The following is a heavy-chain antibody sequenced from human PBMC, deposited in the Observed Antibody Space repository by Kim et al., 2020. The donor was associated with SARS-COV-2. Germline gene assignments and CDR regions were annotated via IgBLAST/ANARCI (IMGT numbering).Heavy chain of an antibody. Sequence: SVKVSCKASGGTFSSYAISWVRQAPGQGLEWMGRIIPILGIANYAQKFQGRVTITADKSTSTAYMELSSLRSEDTAVYYCAREDRRDYYGSGTHGWFDPWGQGTLVTVSS. CDR2: IIPILGIA. CDR3: AREDRRDYYGSGTHGWFDP. V-gene: IGHV1-69*04. J-gene: IGHJ5*02. D-gene: IGHD3-10*01. CDR1: GGTFSSYA.